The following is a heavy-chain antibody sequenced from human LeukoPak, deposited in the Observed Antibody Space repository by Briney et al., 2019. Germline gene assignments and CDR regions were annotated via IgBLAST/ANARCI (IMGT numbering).Heavy chain of an antibody. Sequence: ASVKVSCKASGYSFTNHDINWVRQATGQGLEWMGWMNPNSDNTIYAQKFQGRVTMTSDTSITTAYMELSSLRSEDTAVYYCARGNGYVEGAAAGTTVMDLWGQGTTVTVSS. CDR2: MNPNSDNT. CDR3: ARGNGYVEGAAAGTTVMDL. CDR1: GYSFTNHD. J-gene: IGHJ6*02. D-gene: IGHD6-13*01. V-gene: IGHV1-8*01.